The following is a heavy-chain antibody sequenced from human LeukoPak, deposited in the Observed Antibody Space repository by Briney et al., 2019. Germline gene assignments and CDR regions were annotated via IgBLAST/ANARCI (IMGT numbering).Heavy chain of an antibody. J-gene: IGHJ4*02. D-gene: IGHD3-3*01. CDR1: GFTFSSYA. CDR2: ISGSGGST. Sequence: GGSLRLSCAASGFTFSSYAMSWVRQAPGKGLEWVSAISGSGGSTYYADSVKGRFTISRDNSKNTLYLQMNSLRAEDTAVYCCAKWAFYDFWSGYYWYYFDYWGQGTLVTVSS. CDR3: AKWAFYDFWSGYYWYYFDY. V-gene: IGHV3-23*01.